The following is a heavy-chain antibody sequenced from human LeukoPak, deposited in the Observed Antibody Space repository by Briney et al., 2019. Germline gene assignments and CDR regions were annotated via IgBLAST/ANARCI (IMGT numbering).Heavy chain of an antibody. D-gene: IGHD3-22*01. CDR1: GGSISSGCYY. CDR3: ARASYYDSSDHPEDWFDP. J-gene: IGHJ5*02. CDR2: NYHSGST. Sequence: PSETLSLTCTVSGGSISSGCYYWSWIRQPPGKGLEWIGYNYHSGSTNYNPSLRSRVTISVDTSKTQFSLKLSSVTAADTALYYCARASYYDSSDHPEDWFDPWGQGTLVPVSS. V-gene: IGHV4-30-2*01.